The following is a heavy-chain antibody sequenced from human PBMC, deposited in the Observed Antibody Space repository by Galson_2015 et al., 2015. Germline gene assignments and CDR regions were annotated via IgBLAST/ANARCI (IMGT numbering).Heavy chain of an antibody. J-gene: IGHJ6*02. CDR1: GYTFTSYA. Sequence: SVKVSCKASGYTFTSYAMHWVRQAPGQRLEWMGWINAGNGNTKYSQKFQGRVTITRDTSASTAYMELSSLRSEDTAVYYCARNYDILTGSILYYYYYGMDVWGQGTTVTVSS. V-gene: IGHV1-3*01. CDR2: INAGNGNT. CDR3: ARNYDILTGSILYYYYYGMDV. D-gene: IGHD3-9*01.